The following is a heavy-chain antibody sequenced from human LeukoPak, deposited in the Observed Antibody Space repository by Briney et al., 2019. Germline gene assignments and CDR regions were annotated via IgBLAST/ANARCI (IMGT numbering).Heavy chain of an antibody. V-gene: IGHV1-46*01. CDR2: INPSGGST. Sequence: ASVNVSCKASGYTFTSYYMHWVRQAPGQGLEWMGIINPSGGSTSYAQKFQGRVTMTRDTSTSTAYMELRSLRSDDTAVYYCARDTYYDFWSGYYENQYYYYGMDVWGQGTTVTVSS. D-gene: IGHD3-3*01. J-gene: IGHJ6*02. CDR1: GYTFTSYY. CDR3: ARDTYYDFWSGYYENQYYYYGMDV.